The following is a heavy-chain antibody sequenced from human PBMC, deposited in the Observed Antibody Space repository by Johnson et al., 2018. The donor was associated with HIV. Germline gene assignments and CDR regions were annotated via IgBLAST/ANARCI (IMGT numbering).Heavy chain of an antibody. CDR2: ISYDGSNK. CDR1: GFTFFSYA. CDR3: ARGTLAAFDI. J-gene: IGHJ3*02. D-gene: IGHD2-2*01. Sequence: QVQLVEPGGGVVQPGRSLRLSCAASGFTFFSYAMHWVRQAPGKGLEWVAVISYDGSNKYYADSVKGRFTISRDNAKNSVYLQMNSLRAEDTAVYYCARGTLAAFDIWGQGTMVTVSS. V-gene: IGHV3-30-3*01.